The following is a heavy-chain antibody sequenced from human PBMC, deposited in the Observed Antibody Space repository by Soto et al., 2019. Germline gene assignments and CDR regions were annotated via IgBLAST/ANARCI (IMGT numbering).Heavy chain of an antibody. V-gene: IGHV1-69*13. CDR1: GGTFSRNT. D-gene: IGHD3-22*01. Sequence: ASVKVSCKAPGGTFSRNTISWVRQAPGQGLEWMGGIMPIFGSANYAQKFQGRVTITADENTRTVYMELSRLRSEDTAVYYCARQFDSDTTGYYYAYWGQGTLVTVSS. CDR2: IMPIFGSA. J-gene: IGHJ4*02. CDR3: ARQFDSDTTGYYYAY.